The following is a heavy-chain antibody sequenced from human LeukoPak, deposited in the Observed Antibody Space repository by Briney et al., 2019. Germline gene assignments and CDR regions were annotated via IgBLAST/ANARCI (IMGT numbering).Heavy chain of an antibody. CDR3: AKDFQTYYWYYSMDV. V-gene: IGHV3-23*01. J-gene: IGHJ6*03. CDR2: ITGSGVST. Sequence: GGSLRLSCAASGFTFKTYAMNWVRQAPGKGPEWVSTITGSGVSTYYADSVKGRFTLSRDNSKNTLYLQMNSLRAEDTAIYYCAKDFQTYYWYYSMDVWGKGTTVTVSS. CDR1: GFTFKTYA.